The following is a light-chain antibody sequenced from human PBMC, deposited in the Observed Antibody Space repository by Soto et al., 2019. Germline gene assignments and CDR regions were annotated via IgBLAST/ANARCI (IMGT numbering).Light chain of an antibody. Sequence: DIQMTQSPSTLSASVGDSVTITCRASQNIRNRLAWYQQMPGKAPNLLIYDASTLESGVPSRFRGSGSETEFTLTISGLQPDDFATYYCQQFIDGWTFGQGTKVDIK. CDR1: QNIRNR. J-gene: IGKJ1*01. CDR2: DAS. V-gene: IGKV1-5*01. CDR3: QQFIDGWT.